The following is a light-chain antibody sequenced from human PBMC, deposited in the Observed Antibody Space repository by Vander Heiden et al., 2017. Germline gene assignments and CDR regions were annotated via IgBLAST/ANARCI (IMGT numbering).Light chain of an antibody. CDR1: QSVSSN. CDR2: GKS. J-gene: IGKJ4*01. Sequence: ILLTQPPATLSVSPGERATLSCRASQSVSSNFAWYQQKTGQDPRLLIYGKSIRANGSPARCSSSGSGTEFTLTISSLQSEDFAVYYCQQYNNWYPLTFGGGTKVEIK. V-gene: IGKV3D-15*01. CDR3: QQYNNWYPLT.